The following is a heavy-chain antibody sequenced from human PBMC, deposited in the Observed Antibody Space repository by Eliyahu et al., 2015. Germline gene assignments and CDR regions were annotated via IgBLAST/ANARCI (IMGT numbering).Heavy chain of an antibody. D-gene: IGHD2-15*01. J-gene: IGHJ4*02. V-gene: IGHV3-15*01. CDR3: STGYCSGDNCYSGFDS. Sequence: EVQPVESGGGLVKPGGSLRLSCXASGFXFXXAWXSWVRQAPGKGLGWVGRIKSKTDGGTTDYAAPVKGRFTISRDDSKNTLFLQMNSLKTEDTAVYYCSTGYCSGDNCYSGFDSWGQGTLVTVSA. CDR2: IKSKTDGGTT. CDR1: GFXFXXAW.